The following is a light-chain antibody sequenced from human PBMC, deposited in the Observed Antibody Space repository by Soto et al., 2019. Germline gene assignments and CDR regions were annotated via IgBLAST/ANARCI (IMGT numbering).Light chain of an antibody. J-gene: IGKJ3*01. V-gene: IGKV3-11*01. CDR3: QQRSNGLS. Sequence: EIVLTQSPAILSLSPGERATFSCRASQSVSRNLDWYQHKPGQTPRLLIYDASNRATGIPVRFSDSGSGTDFTLTISSLEPEDFAVYYCQQRSNGLSFGPGTKVDI. CDR2: DAS. CDR1: QSVSRN.